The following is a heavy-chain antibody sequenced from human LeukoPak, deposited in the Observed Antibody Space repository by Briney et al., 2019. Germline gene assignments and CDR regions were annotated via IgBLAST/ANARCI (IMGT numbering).Heavy chain of an antibody. Sequence: SVKVSCKASGGTFSSYTISWVRQAPGQGLEWMGRIIPILGIANYAQKFQGRVTITADKSRSTAYMELGSLRSEDPAVYYCARDGVVRPPDCSSTSCPYNYYYYGMDVWGQGTTVTVSS. CDR3: ARDGVVRPPDCSSTSCPYNYYYYGMDV. V-gene: IGHV1-69*02. CDR2: IIPILGIA. J-gene: IGHJ6*02. CDR1: GGTFSSYT. D-gene: IGHD2-2*01.